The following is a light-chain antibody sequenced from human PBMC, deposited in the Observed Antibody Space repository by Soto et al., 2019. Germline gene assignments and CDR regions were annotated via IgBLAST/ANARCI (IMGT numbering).Light chain of an antibody. CDR2: AAS. J-gene: IGKJ4*01. CDR1: QGISSY. CDR3: QQLNSYPLT. V-gene: IGKV1-9*01. Sequence: IQLTQSPSFLSASVGDRVTITCRASQGISSYLAWYQQKPGKAPKLLIYAASTLQSGVPSRSSGSGPGTEFTLTISSLQPEDFATYYCQQLNSYPLTFGGGTKVEIK.